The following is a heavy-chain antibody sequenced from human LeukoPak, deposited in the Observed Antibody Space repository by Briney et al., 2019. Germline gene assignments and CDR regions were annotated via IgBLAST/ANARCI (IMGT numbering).Heavy chain of an antibody. CDR3: ARVINYYDSSGYPSDAFDI. D-gene: IGHD3-22*01. V-gene: IGHV3-21*01. Sequence: PGGSLRLSCAASGFTFSTFAMIWVRQPPGKGLEWVSSIFPSGGEIHYADSVRGRFSISRDNAKNSLYLQMNSLRAEDTAVYYCARVINYYDSSGYPSDAFDIWGQGTMVTVSS. CDR1: GFTFSTFA. J-gene: IGHJ3*02. CDR2: IFPSGGEI.